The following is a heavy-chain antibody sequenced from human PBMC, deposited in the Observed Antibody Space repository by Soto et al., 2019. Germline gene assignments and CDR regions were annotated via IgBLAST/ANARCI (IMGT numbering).Heavy chain of an antibody. J-gene: IGHJ5*02. Sequence: QVQLVQSGAEVKKPGSSVKVSCKASGGTFSTYTITWVRQAPGQGREWMGRIIPIIGIINYAQKCQGRVTISADKFTCTAYMELTGLRSDDTAVYYCAGDPDSHYNDSHASSYPWGQGTLVTVSS. CDR1: GGTFSTYT. V-gene: IGHV1-69*08. D-gene: IGHD4-4*01. CDR2: IIPIIGII. CDR3: AGDPDSHYNDSHASSYP.